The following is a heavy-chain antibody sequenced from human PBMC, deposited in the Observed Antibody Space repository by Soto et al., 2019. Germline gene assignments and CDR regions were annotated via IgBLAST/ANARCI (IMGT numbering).Heavy chain of an antibody. CDR2: INPNSGGT. Sequence: ASVKVSCKASGYTFTSYYMHWVRQAPGQGLEWMGWINPNSGGTNYAQKFQGWVTMTRDTSISTAYMELSRLRSDDTAVYYCARASGSPIGAFDIWGQGTMVTVSS. CDR3: ARASGSPIGAFDI. CDR1: GYTFTSYY. V-gene: IGHV1-2*04. D-gene: IGHD3-10*01. J-gene: IGHJ3*02.